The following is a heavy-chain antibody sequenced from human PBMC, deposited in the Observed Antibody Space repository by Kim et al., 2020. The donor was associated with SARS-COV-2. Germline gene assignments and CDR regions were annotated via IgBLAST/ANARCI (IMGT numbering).Heavy chain of an antibody. CDR1: GFTFSNAW. J-gene: IGHJ6*02. CDR2: IKSKTDGGST. Sequence: GGSLRLSCAASGFTFSNAWMSWVRQAPGKGLEWVGRIKSKTDGGSTDYAAPVKGRFTISRDDSKNTLYLQMNSPKTEDTAVYYCTTEWYGSGTGYYYGMDVWGQGTTVTVSS. CDR3: TTEWYGSGTGYYYGMDV. D-gene: IGHD3-10*01. V-gene: IGHV3-15*01.